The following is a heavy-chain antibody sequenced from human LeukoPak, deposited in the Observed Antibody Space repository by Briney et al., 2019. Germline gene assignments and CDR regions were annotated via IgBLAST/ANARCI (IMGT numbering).Heavy chain of an antibody. V-gene: IGHV3-30-3*01. CDR1: GFTFSSYA. Sequence: GRSLRLSCAASGFTFSSYAMHWVRQAPGKGLEWVAVISYDGSNKYYADSVKGRFTISRDNSKNTLYLQMNSLRAEDTAVYYCARGGYSYGYSMDYWGQGTLVTVSS. CDR3: ARGGYSYGYSMDY. J-gene: IGHJ4*02. CDR2: ISYDGSNK. D-gene: IGHD5-18*01.